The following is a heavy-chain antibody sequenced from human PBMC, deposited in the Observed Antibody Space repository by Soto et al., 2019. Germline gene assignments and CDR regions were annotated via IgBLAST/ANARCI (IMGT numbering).Heavy chain of an antibody. CDR3: ARDEYYSGYDFRDY. CDR2: ISSSSSTI. J-gene: IGHJ4*02. CDR1: GFTFSSYS. D-gene: IGHD5-12*01. V-gene: IGHV3-48*01. Sequence: GGSLRLSCAASGFTFSSYSMNWVRQAPGKGLEWVSYISSSSSTIYYADSVKGRFTISRDNAKNSLYLQMNSLRAEDTAVYYCARDEYYSGYDFRDYWGQGTLVTVSS.